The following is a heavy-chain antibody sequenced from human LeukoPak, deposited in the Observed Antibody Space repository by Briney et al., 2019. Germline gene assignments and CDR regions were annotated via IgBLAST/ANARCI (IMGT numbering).Heavy chain of an antibody. CDR2: IYYSGST. D-gene: IGHD5-12*01. V-gene: IGHV4-39*01. CDR1: GGSISSSSYY. J-gene: IGHJ4*02. CDR3: ARSPNSGYDPFDY. Sequence: PSETLSLTCTVSGGSISSSSYYWGWIRQPPGKGLEWLGSIYYSGSTYYNPSLKSRVTISVDTSKNQFSLKLSSVTAADTAVYYCARSPNSGYDPFDYWGQGTLVTVSS.